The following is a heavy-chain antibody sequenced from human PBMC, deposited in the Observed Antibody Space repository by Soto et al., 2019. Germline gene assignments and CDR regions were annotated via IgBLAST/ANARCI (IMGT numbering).Heavy chain of an antibody. D-gene: IGHD4-4*01. CDR3: ARALVSTTITHFYYYGMDV. CDR2: ISAYNGNT. J-gene: IGHJ6*02. Sequence: GASVKVSCKASGYTFTSYGISWVRQAPGQGLEWMGWISAYNGNTNYSQKFQGRVTITRDTSANTAYMDLSSLRSEDTAVYYCARALVSTTITHFYYYGMDVWGQGTTVTVSS. V-gene: IGHV1-18*01. CDR1: GYTFTSYG.